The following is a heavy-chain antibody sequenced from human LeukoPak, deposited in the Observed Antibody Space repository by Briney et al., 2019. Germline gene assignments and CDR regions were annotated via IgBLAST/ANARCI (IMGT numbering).Heavy chain of an antibody. CDR1: GGSISSSRDY. V-gene: IGHV4-39*07. D-gene: IGHD3-22*01. J-gene: IGHJ3*02. CDR2: IYYSGST. Sequence: PSETLSLTCTVSGGSISSSRDYWAWLRQPPGKGLEWIANIYYSGSTYYSPSLKSRVTISVDTSKNQFSLKLSSVTAADTAVYYCARVFPDYYDSSGYYPRDSAFDIWGQGTMVTVSS. CDR3: ARVFPDYYDSSGYYPRDSAFDI.